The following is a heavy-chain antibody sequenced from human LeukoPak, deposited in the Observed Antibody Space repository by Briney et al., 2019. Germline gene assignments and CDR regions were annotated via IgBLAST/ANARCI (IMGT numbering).Heavy chain of an antibody. CDR2: INSDGSST. V-gene: IGHV3-74*01. Sequence: GGSPRLSCAASGFTFSSYWMHWVRQAPGKGLVWVSRINSDGSSTSYADSVKGRFTSSRDNANNTLYLQMNSLRAEDTAVYYCARAGYSSSWYGLWGQGTLVTVSS. CDR1: GFTFSSYW. D-gene: IGHD6-13*01. J-gene: IGHJ5*02. CDR3: ARAGYSSSWYGL.